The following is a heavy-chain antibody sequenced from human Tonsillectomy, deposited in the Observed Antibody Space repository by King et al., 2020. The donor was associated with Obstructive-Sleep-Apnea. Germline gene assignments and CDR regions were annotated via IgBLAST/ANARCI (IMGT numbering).Heavy chain of an antibody. D-gene: IGHD3-10*01. CDR3: AKAYCGSGSYSYYYYGMDV. Sequence: VQLVESGGGLVQPGGSLRLSCAASGFTFSSYAINWVRQAPGKGLEWVSAISGSGVGTYYADSVKGRFTISRDNSKNTLYLQMNSLRAEDTAVYYCAKAYCGSGSYSYYYYGMDVWGQGTTVTVSS. CDR2: ISGSGVGT. V-gene: IGHV3-23*04. J-gene: IGHJ6*02. CDR1: GFTFSSYA.